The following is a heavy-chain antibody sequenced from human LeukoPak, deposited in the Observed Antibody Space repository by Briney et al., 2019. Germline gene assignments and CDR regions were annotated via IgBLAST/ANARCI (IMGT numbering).Heavy chain of an antibody. CDR1: GFTFSSYA. V-gene: IGHV3-30-3*01. J-gene: IGHJ4*02. CDR2: ISYDGSNK. D-gene: IGHD6-13*01. CDR3: ARGPYSSNWYVDY. Sequence: GGSLRLSCAASGFTFSSYAMHWVRQAPGKGLDWVAVISYDGSNKYYADSVKGRFTISRDNSKNTLYLQMNSLRAEDTAVYYCARGPYSSNWYVDYWGQGTLVTVAS.